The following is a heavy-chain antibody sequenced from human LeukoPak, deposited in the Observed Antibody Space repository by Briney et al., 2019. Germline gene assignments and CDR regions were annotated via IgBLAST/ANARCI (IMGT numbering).Heavy chain of an antibody. V-gene: IGHV1-69*05. CDR2: FMPIFGTA. D-gene: IGHD3-22*01. CDR1: VGTFSNYA. CDR3: ARGESYTSSGYYY. J-gene: IGHJ4*02. Sequence: SVKISCKASVGTFSNYAISWVRQAPGQGLEWMGRFMPIFGTANHAQKFQGRVTITTDESTTTAHMELSSLKSEDTAVYYCARGESYTSSGYYYWGQGTLVTVSS.